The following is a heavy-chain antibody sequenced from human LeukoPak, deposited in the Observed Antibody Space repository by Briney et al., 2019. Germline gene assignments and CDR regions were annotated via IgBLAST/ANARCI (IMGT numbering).Heavy chain of an antibody. J-gene: IGHJ6*03. D-gene: IGHD3-3*01. Sequence: SETLSLTCAVYGGSLSGFYWSWIRQSPGKGLEWIGYIHYSGSTTYNPSLKSRVTISVDTSKNQFSLKLSSVTAADTAVYYCARSSGKWSGDYYYHYMDVWGRGTTVTISS. CDR1: GGSLSGFY. CDR3: ARSSGKWSGDYYYHYMDV. V-gene: IGHV4-59*01. CDR2: IHYSGST.